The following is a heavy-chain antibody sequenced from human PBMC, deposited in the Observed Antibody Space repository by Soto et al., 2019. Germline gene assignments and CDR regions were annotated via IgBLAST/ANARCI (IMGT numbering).Heavy chain of an antibody. CDR3: ATRRDGSGSLDQ. J-gene: IGHJ4*02. Sequence: QVQLQESGPRLVEPSGTLSLTCAVSGASISSSNWWNWVRQPPGKGLEWIGESYHSGSTSYNPSLKSRGTLSVEMSKNQFSLKLSSVTAADTAVYFCATRRDGSGSLDQWGQGTLVTVSS. V-gene: IGHV4-4*02. D-gene: IGHD3-10*01. CDR1: GASISSSNW. CDR2: SYHSGST.